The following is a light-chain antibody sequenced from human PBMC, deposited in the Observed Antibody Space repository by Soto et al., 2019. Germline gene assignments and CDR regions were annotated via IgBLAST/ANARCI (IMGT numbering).Light chain of an antibody. CDR1: QSVTNSY. Sequence: EIVMTPSPVTLSVSPGERATLSCRASQSVTNSYLAWYQQKPGRAPRLLIFGASTRAAGIPARFSGSGSGTEFTLTISSLQSEDFAVYYCQQYNHWPLSFGVGTKVDIK. CDR2: GAS. J-gene: IGKJ4*01. V-gene: IGKV3-15*01. CDR3: QQYNHWPLS.